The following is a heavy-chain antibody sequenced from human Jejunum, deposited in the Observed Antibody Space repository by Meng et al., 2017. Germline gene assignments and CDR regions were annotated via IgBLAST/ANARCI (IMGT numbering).Heavy chain of an antibody. Sequence: GRLVLPGAEVREPGAPLKVSCKASGYRFSNFHMHWLRQAPGQGLEWMGIITPNGDTTRYSQNLQGRLTMTRDTSTSTLYMELSSLTSDDTAVYYCAKEVTTGVGANDLWGQGTLVTVSS. CDR1: GYRFSNFH. D-gene: IGHD1-26*01. CDR2: ITPNGDTT. CDR3: AKEVTTGVGANDL. J-gene: IGHJ5*02. V-gene: IGHV1-46*01.